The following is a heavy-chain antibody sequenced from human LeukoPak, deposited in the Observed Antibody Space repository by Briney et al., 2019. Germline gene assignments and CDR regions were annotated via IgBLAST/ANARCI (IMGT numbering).Heavy chain of an antibody. V-gene: IGHV3-33*01. CDR3: ARARGENDILTGYPGAFDI. J-gene: IGHJ3*02. D-gene: IGHD3-9*01. CDR1: EFTFSSYG. CDR2: IWYDGSNK. Sequence: GGSLRLSCAASEFTFSSYGMHWVRQAPGKGLEWVAVIWYDGSNKYYADSVKGRFTISRDNSKNTLYLQMNSLRAEDTAVYYCARARGENDILTGYPGAFDIWGQGTMVTVSS.